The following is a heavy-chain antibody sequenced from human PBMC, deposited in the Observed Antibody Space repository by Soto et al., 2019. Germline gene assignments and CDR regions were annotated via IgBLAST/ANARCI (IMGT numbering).Heavy chain of an antibody. V-gene: IGHV3-23*01. CDR1: GFTFSSYA. Sequence: EVQLLESGGGLVQPGGSLRLSCAASGFTFSSYAMSWVHQAPGKGLEWVSAISGSGGSTYYADSVKGRFTISRDKSKNTLYLQMNSLRAEDTAVYYCARRLAAAGTYYYYGMDVWGQGTTVTGSS. CDR3: ARRLAAAGTYYYYGMDV. CDR2: ISGSGGST. J-gene: IGHJ6*02. D-gene: IGHD6-13*01.